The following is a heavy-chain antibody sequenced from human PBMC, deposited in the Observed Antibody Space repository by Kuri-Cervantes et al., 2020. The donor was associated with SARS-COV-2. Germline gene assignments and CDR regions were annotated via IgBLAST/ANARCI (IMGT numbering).Heavy chain of an antibody. D-gene: IGHD2-2*01. CDR1: GGSLSGYY. CDR2: INHSGST. Sequence: SQTLSLTCAVYGGSLSGYYWSWIRQPPGKGLEWIGEINHSGSTNYNPSLKSRVTISLDTSKNQFSLKLSSVTAADTAVYYCARGGDYHLLCLEVWGQGTTVTVSS. J-gene: IGHJ6*02. CDR3: ARGGDYHLLCLEV. V-gene: IGHV4-34*01.